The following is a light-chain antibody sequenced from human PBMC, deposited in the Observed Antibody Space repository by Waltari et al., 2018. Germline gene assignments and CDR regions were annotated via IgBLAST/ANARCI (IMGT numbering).Light chain of an antibody. Sequence: EIVMTQSPPTLSVVPGERATLSCRASQSIRSNLAWYQLKPGQAPRLLIYGASTRATGIPARFSGSGSGTEFTLTISSLQSEDFAVYFCQQYDNWLGTFGQGTKVEIK. J-gene: IGKJ1*01. CDR2: GAS. V-gene: IGKV3-15*01. CDR1: QSIRSN. CDR3: QQYDNWLGT.